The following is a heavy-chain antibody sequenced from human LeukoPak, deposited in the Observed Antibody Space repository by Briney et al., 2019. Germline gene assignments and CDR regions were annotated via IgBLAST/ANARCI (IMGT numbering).Heavy chain of an antibody. Sequence: PSETLSLTCTVSGGSISSGGYYWRWVRQHPGKGLEWTVYIYYSGSTYYNPSLKSRVTISVDTSKNQFSLKLSSVTAADTAVYYCARAGRGCSGGSCYRWFDPWGQGTLVTASS. V-gene: IGHV4-31*03. CDR3: ARAGRGCSGGSCYRWFDP. CDR1: GGSISSGGYY. D-gene: IGHD2-15*01. CDR2: IYYSGST. J-gene: IGHJ5*02.